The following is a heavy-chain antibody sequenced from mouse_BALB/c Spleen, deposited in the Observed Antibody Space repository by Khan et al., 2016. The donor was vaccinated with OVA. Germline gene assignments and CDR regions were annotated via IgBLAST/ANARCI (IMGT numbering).Heavy chain of an antibody. CDR2: IYPGSGST. CDR3: ARGGYSLFAY. V-gene: IGHV1-77*01. D-gene: IGHD2-14*01. J-gene: IGHJ3*01. CDR1: GYTFTDYV. Sequence: QVQLKESGPELVKPGASVKMSCKASGYTFTDYVINWVKQRTGQGLEWIGDIYPGSGSTYYNEKFKGKAKLTADKSSNTAYMQLSSLTFEDSAVYFCARGGYSLFAYWGQGTLVTVSA.